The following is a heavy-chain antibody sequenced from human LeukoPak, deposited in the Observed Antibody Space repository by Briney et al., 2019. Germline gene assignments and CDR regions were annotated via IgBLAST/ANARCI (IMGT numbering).Heavy chain of an antibody. V-gene: IGHV3-13*01. J-gene: IGHJ3*02. Sequence: GGSLRLSCAASGFTFSSYDMHWVRQGTGKGLEWVSAIGTAGDTYYPGSVKGRFTISRENAKNSLYLQMNSLRAGDTAVYYCARESRSMVRGSRSDAFDIWGQGTMVTVSS. D-gene: IGHD3-10*01. CDR1: GFTFSSYD. CDR2: IGTAGDT. CDR3: ARESRSMVRGSRSDAFDI.